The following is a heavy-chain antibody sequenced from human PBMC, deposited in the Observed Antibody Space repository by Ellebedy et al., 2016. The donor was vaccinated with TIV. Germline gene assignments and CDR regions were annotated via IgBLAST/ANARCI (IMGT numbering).Heavy chain of an antibody. V-gene: IGHV1-3*01. D-gene: IGHD4-17*01. Sequence: AASVKVSCKASGYTFTTYYMHWVRQAPGQRLEWMGWITGGNGNTMSSQKFQGRVTSISDTSASTAYIELSSLRSEDTAVYYCATDAYDHGDYVRRWGQGTLVTVSS. CDR3: ATDAYDHGDYVRR. CDR1: GYTFTTYY. CDR2: ITGGNGNT. J-gene: IGHJ4*02.